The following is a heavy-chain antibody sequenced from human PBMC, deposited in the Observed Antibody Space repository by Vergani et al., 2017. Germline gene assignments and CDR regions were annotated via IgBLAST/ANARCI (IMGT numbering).Heavy chain of an antibody. CDR1: GFTFIDFS. CDR3: ARDCTSGGCPDNYGMDV. CDR2: IGSSGPYI. D-gene: IGHD2-8*01. J-gene: IGHJ6*02. V-gene: IGHV3-21*06. Sequence: VQLVESGGGLVKPGGSLSLSCAASGFTFIDFSMSWVRQAPGKGLEWVAFIGSSGPYINYADSVKGRFIISRDNTTNSLFLQLRSLRAEDAAVYYCARDCTSGGCPDNYGMDVWGQGATVTVSS.